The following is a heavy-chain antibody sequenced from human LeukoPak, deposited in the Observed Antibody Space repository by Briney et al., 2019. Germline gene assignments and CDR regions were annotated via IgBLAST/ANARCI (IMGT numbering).Heavy chain of an antibody. Sequence: GGSLRLSCAASGFSSSSYWMHSVRQAPGKGLVWVSRINSDGSSTIYADSVRGRFTISRDNSKNKLYLQMNSLRVDDTAVYYCARDVQGGYCSSASCYSYYWGQGTLVTVSS. CDR2: INSDGSST. D-gene: IGHD2-2*01. CDR3: ARDVQGGYCSSASCYSYY. CDR1: GFSSSSYW. J-gene: IGHJ4*02. V-gene: IGHV3-74*01.